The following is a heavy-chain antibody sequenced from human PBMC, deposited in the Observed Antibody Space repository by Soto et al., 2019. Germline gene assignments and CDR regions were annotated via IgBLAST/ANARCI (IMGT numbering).Heavy chain of an antibody. J-gene: IGHJ6*02. V-gene: IGHV3-23*01. CDR2: ISGSGGST. D-gene: IGHD3-9*01. CDR3: AKETSTAYDILTGYKYSHGMDV. Sequence: GGSLRLSCAASGFTFSSYAMSWVRQAPGKGLEWVSAISGSGGSTYYADSVKGRFTISRDNSKNTLYLQMNSLRAEDTAVYYCAKETSTAYDILTGYKYSHGMDVWGQGTTVTVSS. CDR1: GFTFSSYA.